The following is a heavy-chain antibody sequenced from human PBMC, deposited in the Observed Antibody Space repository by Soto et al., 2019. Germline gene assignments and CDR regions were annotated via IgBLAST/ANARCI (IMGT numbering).Heavy chain of an antibody. D-gene: IGHD3-3*01. CDR3: ARGQRFSDWFDP. CDR1: GGTISGYY. J-gene: IGHJ5*02. Sequence: SETLSLTCSVSGGTISGYYWTWIRQPAGKGLEWIGRIYSSGNTKYNPSLQSRVTMSLDTSNNQFSLRLTSVTAADTAVYYCARGQRFSDWFDPWGQGTLVTVSS. CDR2: IYSSGNT. V-gene: IGHV4-4*07.